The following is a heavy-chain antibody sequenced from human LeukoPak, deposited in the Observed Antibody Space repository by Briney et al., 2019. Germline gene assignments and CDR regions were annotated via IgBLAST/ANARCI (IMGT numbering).Heavy chain of an antibody. V-gene: IGHV3-33*01. CDR1: GFTFSSYG. D-gene: IGHD2-15*01. CDR3: ASSFTIYYFDY. J-gene: IGHJ4*02. CDR2: IWYDGSNK. Sequence: GGSLRLSCAASGFTFSSYGTHWVRQAPGKGLEWVAVIWYDGSNKYYADSVKGRFTISRDNSKNTLYLQMNSLRAEDTAVYYCASSFTIYYFDYWGQGTLVTVSS.